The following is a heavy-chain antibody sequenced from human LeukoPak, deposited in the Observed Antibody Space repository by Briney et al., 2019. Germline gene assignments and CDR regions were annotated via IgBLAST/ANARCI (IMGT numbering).Heavy chain of an antibody. J-gene: IGHJ5*02. CDR2: MYYSGST. Sequence: PSETLSLTCTVSGGSISSYYWSWIRQPPGKGLEWIGYMYYSGSTNYNPSLKSRVTISVDTSKNQFSLKLSSVTAADTAVYYCARDRIGDYWFDPWGQGTLVTVSS. D-gene: IGHD4-17*01. CDR3: ARDRIGDYWFDP. CDR1: GGSISSYY. V-gene: IGHV4-59*01.